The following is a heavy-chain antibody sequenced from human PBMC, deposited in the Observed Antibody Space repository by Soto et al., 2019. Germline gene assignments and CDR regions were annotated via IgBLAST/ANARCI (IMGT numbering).Heavy chain of an antibody. D-gene: IGHD5-12*01. CDR2: FTPKLGTA. J-gene: IGHJ2*01. Sequence: QVQLVQSGAEVKKPGSSVKVSCRASGVSFTDHGISWLRQAPGQGLEWIGGFTPKLGTANYAPKFQGRVSIPADESNTTASVTLSSLRPEDTAVYFCARGDVSGFEHWYFDLWGRGTLITVCS. CDR3: ARGDVSGFEHWYFDL. V-gene: IGHV1-69*01. CDR1: GVSFTDHG.